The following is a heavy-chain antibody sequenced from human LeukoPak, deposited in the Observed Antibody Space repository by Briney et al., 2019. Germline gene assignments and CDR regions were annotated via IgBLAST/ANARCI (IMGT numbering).Heavy chain of an antibody. CDR2: IIPIFGTA. Sequence: SVKVSCKASGGTFSSYAISWVRQAPGQGLEWMGGIIPIFGTANYAQKFQGRVTITADESTSTAYMELSSLRSEDTAVYYCAAHEDTVVVPAAMDYWGQGTLVTVSS. D-gene: IGHD2-2*01. J-gene: IGHJ4*02. CDR1: GGTFSSYA. CDR3: AAHEDTVVVPAAMDY. V-gene: IGHV1-69*13.